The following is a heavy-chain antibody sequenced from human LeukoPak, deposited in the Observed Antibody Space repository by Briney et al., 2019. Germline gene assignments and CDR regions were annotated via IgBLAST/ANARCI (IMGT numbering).Heavy chain of an antibody. V-gene: IGHV3-7*03. Sequence: PGGSLRLSCAASGFTFSSYWMSWVRQAPGKGLEWVANIKQDGSEKYYVDSVKGRFTISRDNSKNTVYLEMNSLRAEDTAVYYCATEDFDNWGQGTLVSVSS. J-gene: IGHJ4*02. CDR2: IKQDGSEK. CDR1: GFTFSSYW. CDR3: ATEDFDN. D-gene: IGHD1-14*01.